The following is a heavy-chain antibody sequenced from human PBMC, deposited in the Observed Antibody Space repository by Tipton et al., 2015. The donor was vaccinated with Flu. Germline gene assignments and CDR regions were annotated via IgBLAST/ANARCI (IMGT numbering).Heavy chain of an antibody. CDR3: ARDTSLQR. V-gene: IGHV4-59*01. J-gene: IGHJ1*01. CDR2: IYYSGIT. CDR1: GASISSSY. Sequence: LRLSCTVSGASISSSYWSWIRQAPGKGLEWIGHIYYSGITNYNPSLKSRITISVDTSKNQFSLRLSSVTAADTAVYYCARDTSLQRWGQGTLVTAS.